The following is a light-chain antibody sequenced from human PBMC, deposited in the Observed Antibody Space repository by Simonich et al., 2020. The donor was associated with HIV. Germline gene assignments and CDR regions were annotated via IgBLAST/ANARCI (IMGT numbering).Light chain of an antibody. J-gene: IGKJ5*01. CDR1: RNILSNSNNKNY. CDR3: QQYYTIPIT. V-gene: IGKV4-1*01. CDR2: WAS. Sequence: DIVMTQSPDSLAVSLGERATINCKSSRNILSNSNNKNYLAWYQQKPGQPPNLLIYWASTREAGVPDRFSGSGSGTDFTLTISSLQAEDVAVYYCQQYYTIPITFGQGTRLEI.